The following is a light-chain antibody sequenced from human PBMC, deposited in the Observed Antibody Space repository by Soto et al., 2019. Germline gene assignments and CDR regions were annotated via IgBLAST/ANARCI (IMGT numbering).Light chain of an antibody. J-gene: IGLJ1*01. CDR1: NIGTKS. V-gene: IGLV3-21*02. CDR3: QLWDSSSDLFYV. Sequence: SSALTQPPSVSVAPGQTARITCGGNNIGTKSVHWYQQKPGQAPVLVVYDDSDRSSGVPERFSGSNSGNTATLTISRVESVDEADYYCQLWDSSSDLFYVFGTGTKVTVL. CDR2: DDS.